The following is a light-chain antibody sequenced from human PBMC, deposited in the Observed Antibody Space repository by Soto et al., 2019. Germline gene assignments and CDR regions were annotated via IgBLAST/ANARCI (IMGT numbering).Light chain of an antibody. CDR2: GAS. CDR1: QTVTTN. Sequence: EIVMTQSPVTLSVSPGETANLSCRASQTVTTNLAWYQKKPCRSPRLLLSGASTRATGIPARFSGSGSGTAVTLTMRRLQYEDLAVYYCQQYNDWPRTFGQGTKLEIK. CDR3: QQYNDWPRT. J-gene: IGKJ1*01. V-gene: IGKV3-15*01.